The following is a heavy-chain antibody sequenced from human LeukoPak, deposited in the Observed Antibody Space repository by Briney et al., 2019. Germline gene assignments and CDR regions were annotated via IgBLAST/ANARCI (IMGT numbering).Heavy chain of an antibody. CDR3: ARDSRYSDKSGHYYSHYYMDV. CDR1: GGSISSGSYY. CDR2: IYSSGTT. J-gene: IGHJ6*03. Sequence: SQTLSLTCTVSGGSISSGSYYWSWIRQPAGKGLEWIGYIYSSGTTRYNPSLMSRVTISGDTSKNQISLNLESVTAADAAVYYCARDSRYSDKSGHYYSHYYMDVWGKGATVTVSS. V-gene: IGHV4-61*09. D-gene: IGHD3-22*01.